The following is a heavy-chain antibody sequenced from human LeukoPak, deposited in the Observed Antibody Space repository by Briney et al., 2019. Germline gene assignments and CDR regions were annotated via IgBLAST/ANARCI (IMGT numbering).Heavy chain of an antibody. D-gene: IGHD3-3*01. CDR1: GYTFTSYG. V-gene: IGHV1-18*01. CDR3: ARGTYYDFWSGYYTGYYYYYGMDV. J-gene: IGHJ6*02. Sequence: ASVKVSCKASGYTFTSYGISWVRQAPGQGLEWMGWISAYNGNTNYAQKLQGRVTMTRNTSISTAYMELSSLRSEDTAVYYCARGTYYDFWSGYYTGYYYYYGMDVWGQGTTVTVSS. CDR2: ISAYNGNT.